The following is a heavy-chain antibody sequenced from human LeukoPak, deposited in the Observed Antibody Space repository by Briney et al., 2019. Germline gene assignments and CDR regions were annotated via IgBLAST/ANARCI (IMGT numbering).Heavy chain of an antibody. Sequence: PGGSLRLSCAGSGLTFDDYAMHWVRQAPGKGLEWVSGISWNGNSIGYADSVKGRFTISRDNAKNSLYLQMNSLRAEDTAFYYCAKDRYSSSSGNFDSWGQGTLVTVSS. D-gene: IGHD6-13*01. V-gene: IGHV3-9*01. CDR3: AKDRYSSSSGNFDS. J-gene: IGHJ4*02. CDR1: GLTFDDYA. CDR2: ISWNGNSI.